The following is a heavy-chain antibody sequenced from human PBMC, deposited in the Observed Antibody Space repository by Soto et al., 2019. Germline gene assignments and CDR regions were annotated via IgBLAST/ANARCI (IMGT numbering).Heavy chain of an antibody. CDR2: IYNNETF. J-gene: IGHJ4*02. CDR3: ARVPLRCSSSHNFDS. Sequence: SETLSLTCSVSGASVSGGSFYWSWIRQPPGKGLEWIGFIYNNETFNYSPSLRSRVTLSVDTSKHQFSLKLSSVTAADTAVYYCARVPLRCSSSHNFDSWGQGALVTVSS. V-gene: IGHV4-61*01. CDR1: GASVSGGSFY. D-gene: IGHD6-19*01.